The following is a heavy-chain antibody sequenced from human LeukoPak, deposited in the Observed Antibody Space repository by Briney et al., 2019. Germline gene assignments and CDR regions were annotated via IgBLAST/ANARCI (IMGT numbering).Heavy chain of an antibody. Sequence: GGSLRHSCAASGFTFSSYAMSWVRQAPGKGLEWVSAISGSGGNTYYADSVKGRFTMSRDNSKNTLYLQMNSLRAEDTAVYFCAKTVSGSHSYQGGDYWGQGTLVTVST. D-gene: IGHD3-16*02. CDR2: ISGSGGNT. CDR3: AKTVSGSHSYQGGDY. V-gene: IGHV3-23*01. J-gene: IGHJ4*02. CDR1: GFTFSSYA.